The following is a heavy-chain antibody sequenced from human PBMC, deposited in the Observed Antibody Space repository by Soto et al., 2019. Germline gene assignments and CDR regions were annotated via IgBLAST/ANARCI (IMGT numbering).Heavy chain of an antibody. CDR1: GLTVSSNY. CDR3: ARGTTTGMDV. Sequence: GGCLRLSCAADGLTVSSNYMSWVRQAPGKGLDWVSVIYSAGSSYYADSVKGRFTISRHNSKNTVYLQMNSLRAEDTAVFYCARGTTTGMDVSAQGSTVLVS. J-gene: IGHJ6*02. V-gene: IGHV3-53*04. CDR2: IYSAGSS.